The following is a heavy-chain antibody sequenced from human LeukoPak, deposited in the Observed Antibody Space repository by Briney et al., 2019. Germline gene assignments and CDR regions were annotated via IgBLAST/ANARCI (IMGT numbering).Heavy chain of an antibody. J-gene: IGHJ4*02. D-gene: IGHD6-13*01. CDR1: GFTFSSYA. V-gene: IGHV3-30-3*02. CDR2: ISYDGSNK. Sequence: GGSLRLSCAASGFTFSSYAMHWVRQAPGKGLEWVAVISYDGSNKYYADSVKGRFTISRDNSKNTLYLQMNSLRAEDTAVYYCAKSKARIAAAGIFDYWGQGTLVTVSS. CDR3: AKSKARIAAAGIFDY.